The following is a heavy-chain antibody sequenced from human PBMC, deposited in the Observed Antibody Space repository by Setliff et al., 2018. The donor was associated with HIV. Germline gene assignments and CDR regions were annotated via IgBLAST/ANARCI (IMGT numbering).Heavy chain of an antibody. CDR3: AKDKGQKYADY. CDR1: GFTFTGYW. J-gene: IGHJ4*02. CDR2: INTDGSST. V-gene: IGHV3-74*01. D-gene: IGHD3-10*01. Sequence: PGGSLRLSCAASGFTFTGYWMHWVRQAPGKGLLWVSRINTDGSSTTYADSVKGRFTISRDNAKNMVYLQMNSLRVEDTAVYYCAKDKGQKYADYWGQGTMVTVSS.